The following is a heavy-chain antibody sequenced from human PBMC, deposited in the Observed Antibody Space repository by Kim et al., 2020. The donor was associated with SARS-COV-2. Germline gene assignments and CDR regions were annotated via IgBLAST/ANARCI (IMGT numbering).Heavy chain of an antibody. J-gene: IGHJ3*02. CDR1: GFTFSSYW. V-gene: IGHV3-7*01. D-gene: IGHD3-10*01. CDR3: ARYGELYQRGDDAFDI. CDR2: IKQDGSEK. Sequence: GGSLRLSCAASGFTFSSYWMSWVRQAPGKGLEWVANIKQDGSEKYYVDSVKGRFTISRDNAKNSLYLQMNSLRAEDTAVYYCARYGELYQRGDDAFDIWGQGTMVTVSS.